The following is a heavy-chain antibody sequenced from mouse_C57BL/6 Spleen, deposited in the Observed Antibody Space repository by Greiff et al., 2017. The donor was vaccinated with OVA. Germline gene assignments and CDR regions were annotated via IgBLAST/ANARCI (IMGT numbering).Heavy chain of an antibody. Sequence: QVQLQQSGAELVMPGASVKLSCKASGYTFTSYWMHWVKQRPGQGLEWIGEIDPSDSYTNYNQKFKGKSTLTVDKSSSTAYMQLSSLTSEDSAVYYCARKGDYGSFFDYWGQGTTLTVSS. V-gene: IGHV1-69*01. D-gene: IGHD1-1*01. CDR2: IDPSDSYT. J-gene: IGHJ2*01. CDR3: ARKGDYGSFFDY. CDR1: GYTFTSYW.